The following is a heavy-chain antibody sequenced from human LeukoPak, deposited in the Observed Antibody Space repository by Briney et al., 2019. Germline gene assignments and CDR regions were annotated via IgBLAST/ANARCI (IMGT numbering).Heavy chain of an antibody. Sequence: PSETLSLTCAVSGYSISSGYYWGWIRQPPGKGLEWIGSIYHSGSTYYNPSLKSRVTISVDTSKNQFSLKLSSVTAADTPVYYCARVHSYGYYYYYGMDVWGKGTTVTVSS. J-gene: IGHJ6*04. CDR1: GYSISSGYY. V-gene: IGHV4-38-2*01. D-gene: IGHD5-18*01. CDR3: ARVHSYGYYYYYGMDV. CDR2: IYHSGST.